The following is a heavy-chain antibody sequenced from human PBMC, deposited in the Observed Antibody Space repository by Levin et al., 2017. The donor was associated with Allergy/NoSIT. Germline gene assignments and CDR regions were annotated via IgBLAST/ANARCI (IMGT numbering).Heavy chain of an antibody. D-gene: IGHD3-10*01. Sequence: SETLSLTCTVSGDSISSSSSYWGWIRQPPGTGLEWIGTISYSGSTYYNPSLKSRLTISVDTSKNQFSLRLSSVTAADTAVFYCARLRGFYYGSGSYYFDYWGQGTLVTVSS. CDR1: GDSISSSSSY. J-gene: IGHJ4*02. CDR3: ARLRGFYYGSGSYYFDY. V-gene: IGHV4-39*01. CDR2: ISYSGST.